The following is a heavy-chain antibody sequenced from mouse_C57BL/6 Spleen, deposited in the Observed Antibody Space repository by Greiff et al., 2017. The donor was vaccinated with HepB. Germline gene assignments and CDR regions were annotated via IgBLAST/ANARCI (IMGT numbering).Heavy chain of an antibody. CDR2: ISNGGGST. CDR3: ARESFYAMDY. CDR1: GFTFSDYY. Sequence: LKESGGGLVQPGGSLKLSCAASGFTFSDYYMYWVRQTPEKRLEWVAYISNGGGSTYYPDTVKGRFTISRDNAKNTLYLQMSRLKSEDTAMYYCARESFYAMDYWGQGTSVTVSS. V-gene: IGHV5-12*01. J-gene: IGHJ4*01.